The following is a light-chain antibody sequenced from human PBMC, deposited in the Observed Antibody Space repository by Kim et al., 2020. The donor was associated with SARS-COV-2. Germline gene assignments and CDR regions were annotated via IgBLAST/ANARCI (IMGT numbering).Light chain of an antibody. CDR1: QDISNA. Sequence: ATVGDRVTIACRASQDISNALAWYQQKPGKVPKLLIYAASTLQSGGPSRFSGSGYGTQFTLTIGSLQTEDGATYYCQKYNSAPWTFGPGTKVDIK. CDR3: QKYNSAPWT. CDR2: AAS. V-gene: IGKV1-27*01. J-gene: IGKJ1*01.